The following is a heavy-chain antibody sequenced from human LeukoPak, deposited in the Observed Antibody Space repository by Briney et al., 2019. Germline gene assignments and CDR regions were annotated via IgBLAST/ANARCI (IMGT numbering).Heavy chain of an antibody. J-gene: IGHJ4*02. Sequence: GGSLRLSCAASGFTLSSYGMHWVRQAPGKGREWVAVISYDGSNKYYADSVKGRFTISRDNSKNTLYLKMNSLRAEDTAVYYCAKDRSVLLWFGEFPDYWGQGTLVTVSS. D-gene: IGHD3-10*01. V-gene: IGHV3-30*18. CDR1: GFTLSSYG. CDR3: AKDRSVLLWFGEFPDY. CDR2: ISYDGSNK.